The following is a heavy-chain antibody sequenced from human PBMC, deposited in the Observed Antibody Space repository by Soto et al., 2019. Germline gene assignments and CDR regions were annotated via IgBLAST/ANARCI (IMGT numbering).Heavy chain of an antibody. CDR3: ARTGSGPSRDWFDP. J-gene: IGHJ5*02. CDR2: IYYSGST. Sequence: NPSETLSLTCTVSGGSIRSYYWSWIRQPPGKGLEWIGYIYYSGSTNYNPSLKSRVTISVDTSKNQFSLKLSSVTAADTAVYYCARTGSGPSRDWFDPWGQGTLVTVSS. V-gene: IGHV4-59*01. CDR1: GGSIRSYY. D-gene: IGHD3-10*01.